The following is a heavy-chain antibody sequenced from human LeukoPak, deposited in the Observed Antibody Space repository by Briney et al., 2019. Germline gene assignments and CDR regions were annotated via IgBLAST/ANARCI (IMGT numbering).Heavy chain of an antibody. CDR2: IIPILGIA. J-gene: IGHJ3*02. V-gene: IGHV1-69*02. Sequence: SVKVSCTASGGTFSSYTISWVRQAPGQGLEWMGRIIPILGIANYAQKFQGRVTITADKSTSTAYMELSSLRSEDTAVYYCARPMGIVGAAAIYDAFDIWGQGTMVTVSS. CDR3: ARPMGIVGAAAIYDAFDI. D-gene: IGHD1-26*01. CDR1: GGTFSSYT.